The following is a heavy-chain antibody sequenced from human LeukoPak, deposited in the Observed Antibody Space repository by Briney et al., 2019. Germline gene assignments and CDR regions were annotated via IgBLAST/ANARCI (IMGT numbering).Heavy chain of an antibody. V-gene: IGHV3-30*02. J-gene: IGHJ4*02. CDR2: IRYDGGEG. Sequence: PGGSLRLSCAASGFTFSTYGMHWVRQAPGKGLDWVAFIRYDGGEGYYADSVKDRFTVSRDNSKNTLYLQMNSLRVEDTAVYYCAKVGYGWYEVDYWGQGTLVTVSS. D-gene: IGHD6-19*01. CDR1: GFTFSTYG. CDR3: AKVGYGWYEVDY.